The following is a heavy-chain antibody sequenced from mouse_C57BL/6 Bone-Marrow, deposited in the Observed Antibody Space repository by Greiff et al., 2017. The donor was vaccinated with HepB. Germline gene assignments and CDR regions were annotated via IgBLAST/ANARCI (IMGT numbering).Heavy chain of an antibody. CDR1: GFNIKDDY. D-gene: IGHD2-4*01. CDR2: IDPENGDT. CDR3: TKITYFDY. J-gene: IGHJ2*01. V-gene: IGHV14-4*01. Sequence: VQLQQSGAELVRPGASVKLSCTASGFNIKDDYMHWVKQRPEQGLEWIGWIDPENGDTEYASKFQGKATITADTSSNTAYLQLSSLTSEDTAVYYCTKITYFDYWGQGTTLTVSS.